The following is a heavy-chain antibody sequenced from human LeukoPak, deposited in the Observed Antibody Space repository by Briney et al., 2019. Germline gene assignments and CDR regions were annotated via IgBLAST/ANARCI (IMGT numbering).Heavy chain of an antibody. V-gene: IGHV5-51*01. D-gene: IGHD1-26*01. J-gene: IGHJ4*02. Sequence: GESLKISCKGSGYSFTSYWIGWVRQMPGKGLGWMGIIYPGDSDTRYSPSFQGQVTISADKSISTAYLQWSSLKASDTAMYCCARLGIEGIVGATGLEYWGQGTLVTVSS. CDR1: GYSFTSYW. CDR3: ARLGIEGIVGATGLEY. CDR2: IYPGDSDT.